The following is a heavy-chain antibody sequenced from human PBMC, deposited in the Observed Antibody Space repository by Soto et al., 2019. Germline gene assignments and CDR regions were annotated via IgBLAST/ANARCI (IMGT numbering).Heavy chain of an antibody. Sequence: QITLKESGPTLVKPTQTLTLTCTFSGFSLSTSGVGVGWIRQPPGKALEWLALIYWDDDKSYSPSLKSRLTITTDTSKNQVVLTMTNMDPVDTATYYCALVNGYSSGWYFGYFDYWGQGTLVTVSS. CDR1: GFSLSTSGVG. J-gene: IGHJ4*02. CDR3: ALVNGYSSGWYFGYFDY. D-gene: IGHD6-19*01. CDR2: IYWDDDK. V-gene: IGHV2-5*02.